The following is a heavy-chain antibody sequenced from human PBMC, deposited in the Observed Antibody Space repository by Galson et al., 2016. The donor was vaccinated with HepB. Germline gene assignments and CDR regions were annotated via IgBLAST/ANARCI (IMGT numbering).Heavy chain of an antibody. D-gene: IGHD4-23*01. CDR2: ISGSAGST. CDR3: AKGGLRWYHNSNC. Sequence: SLRLSCAASGFTFSTYAMSWVRQAPGKGLEWVSVISGSAGSTYYADSVKGRFTISRDNSKNMLYMQVNSLRAEDTAVYYCAKGGLRWYHNSNCWGQGTLVTVSS. J-gene: IGHJ4*02. V-gene: IGHV3-23*01. CDR1: GFTFSTYA.